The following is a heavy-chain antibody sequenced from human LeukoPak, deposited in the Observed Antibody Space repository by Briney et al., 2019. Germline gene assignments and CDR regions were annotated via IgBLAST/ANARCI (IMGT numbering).Heavy chain of an antibody. CDR2: INPSGGST. J-gene: IGHJ5*02. CDR1: GYTFTNYY. CDR3: ARDNSIGGRGWWFDP. Sequence: ASVKVSCKASGYTFTNYYMHWVRQPPGQGLEWMGLINPSGGSTSYAEKFQGRVIMTRDMSTTTDYMELSSLRSEDTAVYYCARDNSIGGRGWWFDPWGPGTLVTVSS. V-gene: IGHV1-46*01. D-gene: IGHD4-23*01.